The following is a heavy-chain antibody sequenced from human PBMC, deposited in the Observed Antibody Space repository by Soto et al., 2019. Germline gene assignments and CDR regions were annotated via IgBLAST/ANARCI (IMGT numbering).Heavy chain of an antibody. Sequence: PSETLSLTCTVSGGSISTYYWSWIRQPPGKGLEWIASIYYGGNTNYNPSLKSRVTISLDTSKNQFSLKLISVTAADTAVYFCARDPQGYSSSWGQGTLVTVSS. J-gene: IGHJ5*02. CDR2: IYYGGNT. CDR1: GGSISTYY. V-gene: IGHV4-59*01. D-gene: IGHD5-18*01. CDR3: ARDPQGYSSS.